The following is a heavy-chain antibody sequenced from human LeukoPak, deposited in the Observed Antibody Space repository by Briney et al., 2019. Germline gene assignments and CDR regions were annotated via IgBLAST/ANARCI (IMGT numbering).Heavy chain of an antibody. CDR3: VRRRYNYGFDS. CDR1: GGSISSSSYY. D-gene: IGHD5-18*01. V-gene: IGHV4-39*07. CDR2: IYYSGST. Sequence: PSETLSLTCTVSGGSISSSSYYWGWIRQPPGKGLEWIGSIYYSGSTNYNPSLKSRVTMSVDKSKNQFSLKLSSVTAADTAVFYCVRRRYNYGFDSWGQGSLVTVSS. J-gene: IGHJ4*02.